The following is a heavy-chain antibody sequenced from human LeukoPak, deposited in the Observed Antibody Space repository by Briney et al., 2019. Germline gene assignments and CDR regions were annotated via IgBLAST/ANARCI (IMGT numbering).Heavy chain of an antibody. CDR3: ANYASGTNRFDP. V-gene: IGHV4-31*03. Sequence: SQTLSLTCTVSGGSISNGGYYWSWIRQLPGKGLEWIGYIYYNGHTYYNPSLKSRVVISVDTSKNQFSLKLSSVTAADTAVYYCANYASGTNRFDPWGQGTLVTVSS. CDR1: GGSISNGGYY. CDR2: IYYNGHT. D-gene: IGHD3-10*01. J-gene: IGHJ5*02.